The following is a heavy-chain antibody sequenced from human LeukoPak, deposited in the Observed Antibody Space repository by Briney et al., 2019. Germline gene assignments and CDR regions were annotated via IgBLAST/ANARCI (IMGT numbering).Heavy chain of an antibody. J-gene: IGHJ4*02. CDR1: GYTFTSYD. CDR2: MNPNSGNT. CDR3: ARGRRRWGTEVYYFDY. Sequence: ASVKVSCKASGYTFTSYDINWVRQATGQGLEWMGWMNPNSGNTGYAQKFQGRVAITRNTSISTAYMELSSLRSEDTAVYYCARGRRRWGTEVYYFDYWGQGTLVTVSS. D-gene: IGHD4-23*01. V-gene: IGHV1-8*03.